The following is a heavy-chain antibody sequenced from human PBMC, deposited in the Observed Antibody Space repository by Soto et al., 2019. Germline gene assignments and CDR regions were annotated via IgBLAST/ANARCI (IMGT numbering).Heavy chain of an antibody. V-gene: IGHV4-59*01. Sequence: PSETLSLTCTVSGGSISSYYWSWIRQPPGKGLEWIGYIYYSGSTNYNPSLKSRVTISVDTSKNQFSLKLSSVTAADTAVYYCARVRYSSGWYLWGQGTLVTVS. D-gene: IGHD6-19*01. CDR2: IYYSGST. CDR1: GGSISSYY. J-gene: IGHJ5*02. CDR3: ARVRYSSGWYL.